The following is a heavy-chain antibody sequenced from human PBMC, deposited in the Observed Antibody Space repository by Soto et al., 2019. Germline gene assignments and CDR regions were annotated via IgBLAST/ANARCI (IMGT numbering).Heavy chain of an antibody. CDR2: TYYSGST. CDR3: ARDGGYAVVAFAI. J-gene: IGHJ3*02. Sequence: QVQLQESGPGLVKPSQTLSLTCTVSGGSITSGNHYWSWLRLQPGRGLEWIGFTYYSGSTSYNPSLKSRVTISVDTSKNQFSLKLCSVTAADTGLYYCARDGGYAVVAFAIWGQGTMVTVSS. V-gene: IGHV4-31*03. CDR1: GGSITSGNHY. D-gene: IGHD2-15*01.